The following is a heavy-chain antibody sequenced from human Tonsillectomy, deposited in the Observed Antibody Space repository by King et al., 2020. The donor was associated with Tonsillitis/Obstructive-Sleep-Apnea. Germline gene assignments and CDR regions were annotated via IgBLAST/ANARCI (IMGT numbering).Heavy chain of an antibody. V-gene: IGHV3-48*02. J-gene: IGHJ3*02. CDR3: ARVHGDSDDAFDI. D-gene: IGHD4-17*01. CDR2: ISSISGTI. CDR1: GFTFSSYS. Sequence: QLVQSGGGLVQPGGSLRLSCAASGFTFSSYSMNWVRQAPGKGLEWVSYISSISGTIYYSDSVKGRFTISRDNAKNSLCLQMNSLRDEDTAVYYCARVHGDSDDAFDIWGQGTMVTVSS.